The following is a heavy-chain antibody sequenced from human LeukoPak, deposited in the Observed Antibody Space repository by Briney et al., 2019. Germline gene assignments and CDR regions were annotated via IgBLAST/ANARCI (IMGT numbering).Heavy chain of an antibody. J-gene: IGHJ4*02. V-gene: IGHV3-66*02. CDR1: GFTVSSNY. Sequence: GGSLRLSCAASGFTVSSNYMSWVRQAPGKGLEWVSVIYSSGSTYYADSVKGRFTISRDNSKNTLYLQMNSLRAEDTAVYYCARVGSGFDFDYWGQGTLVTVSS. CDR3: ARVGSGFDFDY. D-gene: IGHD3-22*01. CDR2: IYSSGST.